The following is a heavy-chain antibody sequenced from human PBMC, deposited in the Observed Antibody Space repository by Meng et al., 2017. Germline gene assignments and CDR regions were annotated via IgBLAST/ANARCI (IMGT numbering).Heavy chain of an antibody. CDR3: ARVGYSSSWDLYYFDY. J-gene: IGHJ4*02. CDR2: IYTRGST. D-gene: IGHD6-13*01. CDR1: GGSISSYY. V-gene: IGHV4-4*07. Sequence: GSLRLSCTVSGGSISSYYWSWIRQPAGKGREWIGRIYTRGSTNYNPSLKSRVTISVDTSKNQFSLKLSSVTAADTAVYYCARVGYSSSWDLYYFDYWGQGTLVTVSS.